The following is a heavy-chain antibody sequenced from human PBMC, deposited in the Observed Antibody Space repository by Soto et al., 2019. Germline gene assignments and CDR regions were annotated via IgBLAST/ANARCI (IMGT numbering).Heavy chain of an antibody. Sequence: GGSLRLSCAASGFTLSSYAMHWVRQAPGKGLEWVAVISYDGSNKYYADSVKGRFTISRDNSKNTLYLQMNSLRAEDTAVYYCARDHAFDIWGQGTMVTVSS. CDR2: ISYDGSNK. V-gene: IGHV3-30-3*01. CDR1: GFTLSSYA. J-gene: IGHJ3*02. CDR3: ARDHAFDI.